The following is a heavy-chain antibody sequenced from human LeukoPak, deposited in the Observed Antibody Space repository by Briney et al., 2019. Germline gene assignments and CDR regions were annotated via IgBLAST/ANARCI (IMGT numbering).Heavy chain of an antibody. CDR1: GFTFSSYS. J-gene: IGHJ1*01. CDR3: VNALYYYDSSGYQEYFQH. V-gene: IGHV3-48*01. Sequence: PGGSLRLSCAASGFTFSSYSMNWVRQAPGKGLEWVSYISSSSSTIYYADSVKGRFTISRDNAKNSLYLQMNSLRAEDTAVYYCVNALYYYDSSGYQEYFQHWGQGTLVTVSS. D-gene: IGHD3-22*01. CDR2: ISSSSSTI.